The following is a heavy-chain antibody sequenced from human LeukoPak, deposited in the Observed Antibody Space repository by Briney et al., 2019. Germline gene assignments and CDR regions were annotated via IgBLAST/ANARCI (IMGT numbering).Heavy chain of an antibody. V-gene: IGHV4-4*07. D-gene: IGHD2-15*01. Sequence: SETLSLTCSVSGGSMSSNYWSWIRQPAGKGLEWIGRIYIRGNTNYNPSLKSRVTMSVDTSKNQFSLILGSVTAADTAVYYCARQCSGGSCLEYWGQGTLVTVAS. CDR1: GGSMSSNY. CDR3: ARQCSGGSCLEY. J-gene: IGHJ4*02. CDR2: IYIRGNT.